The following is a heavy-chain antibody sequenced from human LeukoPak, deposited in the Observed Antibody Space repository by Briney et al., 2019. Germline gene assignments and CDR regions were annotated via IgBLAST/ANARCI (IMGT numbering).Heavy chain of an antibody. V-gene: IGHV3-48*01. CDR1: GFTFSICA. D-gene: IGHD4-17*01. CDR3: ASTVPLDAFDI. CDR2: ISSSSSTI. J-gene: IGHJ3*02. Sequence: GGSLRLSCAASGFTFSICAMSWVRQAPGKGLEWVSYISSSSSTIYYADSVKGRFTISRDTAKNSLYLQMNSLRAEDTAVYYCASTVPLDAFDIWGQGTMVTVSS.